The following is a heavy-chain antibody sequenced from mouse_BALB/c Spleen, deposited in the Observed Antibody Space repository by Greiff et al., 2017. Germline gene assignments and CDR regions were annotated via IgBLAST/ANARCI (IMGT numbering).Heavy chain of an antibody. CDR2: IWAGGST. J-gene: IGHJ2*01. V-gene: IGHV2-9*02. CDR1: GFSLTSYG. Sequence: QVQLQQSGPGLVAPSQSLSITCTVSGFSLTSYGVHWVRQPPGKGLGWLGVIWAGGSTNYNSALMSRLSISKDNSKSQVFLKMNSLQTDDTAMYYCARGWRRRDDFDYWGQGTTLTVSS. CDR3: ARGWRRRDDFDY.